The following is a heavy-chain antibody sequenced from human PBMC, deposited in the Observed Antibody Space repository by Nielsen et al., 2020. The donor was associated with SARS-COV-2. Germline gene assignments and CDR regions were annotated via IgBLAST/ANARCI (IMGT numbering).Heavy chain of an antibody. D-gene: IGHD1-26*01. V-gene: IGHV3-33*08. J-gene: IGHJ1*01. CDR1: GFTFSSYA. CDR2: IWYDGSNK. Sequence: GESLKISCAASGFTFSSYAMHWVRQAPGKGLEWVAVIWYDGSNKYYADSVKGRFTISRDNSKNTLYLQMNSLRAEDTAVYYCARDNSGSYPKGGYFQHWGQGTLVTVSS. CDR3: ARDNSGSYPKGGYFQH.